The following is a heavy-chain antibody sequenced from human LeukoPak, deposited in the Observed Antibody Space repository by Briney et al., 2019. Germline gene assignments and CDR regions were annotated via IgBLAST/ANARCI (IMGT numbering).Heavy chain of an antibody. CDR3: VRRGSSSYWYFDL. J-gene: IGHJ2*01. D-gene: IGHD6-13*01. Sequence: SSETLSLTCTVSVGSISTYYWSWIRQPPGEGLEWIGNIDYSGNTNYNSSLKSRVTISVDTSKNQFSLKLTSVTAADTAVYFCVRRGSSSYWYFDLWGRGTLVTVSS. CDR1: VGSISTYY. V-gene: IGHV4-59*08. CDR2: IDYSGNT.